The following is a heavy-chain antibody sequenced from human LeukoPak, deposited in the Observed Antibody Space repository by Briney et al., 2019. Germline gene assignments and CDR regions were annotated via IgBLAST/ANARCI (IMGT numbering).Heavy chain of an antibody. V-gene: IGHV3-30*02. J-gene: IGHJ4*02. CDR3: ARDNDSRDPPHFDY. D-gene: IGHD3-16*01. CDR1: GFTFRSYG. Sequence: PGGSLRLSCAASGFTFRSYGMHWVRQAPGKGLEWVAFIRYDGSNKYCTDSVKGRFTISRDNSKNTLYLQMNSLRAEDTAVYYCARDNDSRDPPHFDYWGQGTLVTVSS. CDR2: IRYDGSNK.